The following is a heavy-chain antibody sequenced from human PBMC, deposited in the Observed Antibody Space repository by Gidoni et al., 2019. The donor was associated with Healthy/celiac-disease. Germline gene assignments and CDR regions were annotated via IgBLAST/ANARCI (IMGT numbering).Heavy chain of an antibody. D-gene: IGHD2-2*02. CDR3: AGVEMAIPPFAY. V-gene: IGHV3-21*01. CDR2: ISSSSSYI. CDR1: GFTFSSYS. Sequence: EVQLVESGGGLVKPGGYLGLSCAACGFTFSSYSLNWVRQAPGKGLEWVSSISSSSSYIYYADSVQGRFTISRDNAKNSLYLQMNSLRAEDTAVYYCAGVEMAIPPFAYWGQGTLVPVSS. J-gene: IGHJ4*02.